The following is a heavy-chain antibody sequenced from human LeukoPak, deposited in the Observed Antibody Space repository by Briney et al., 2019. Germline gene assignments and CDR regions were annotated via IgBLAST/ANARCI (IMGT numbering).Heavy chain of an antibody. D-gene: IGHD3-9*01. CDR3: ARGPALYYDILTGSTYNYFDP. J-gene: IGHJ5*02. Sequence: ASVKVSRKASGYTFIGYYMHWVRQAPAHGPEWMGWINPKTGGTKYAQKFYGRLTMTRDTSISTAYMELSRLRSDDTAVYYCARGPALYYDILTGSTYNYFDPWGQGTLVTVSS. V-gene: IGHV1-2*02. CDR1: GYTFIGYY. CDR2: INPKTGGT.